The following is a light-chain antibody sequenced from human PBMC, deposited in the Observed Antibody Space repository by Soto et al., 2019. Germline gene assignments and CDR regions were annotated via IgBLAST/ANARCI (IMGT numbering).Light chain of an antibody. J-gene: IGKJ1*01. CDR1: RSVDLW. Sequence: ITQVPSTLFAYVGDRDTITCRASRSVDLWLAWYQQKTGQAPKLLIYGASSLQSGVPSRFSGSGSGTEFTLTISRLQPDDFATYYCQEYNSYTGTFGPGTEVEIK. V-gene: IGKV1-5*01. CDR2: GAS. CDR3: QEYNSYTGT.